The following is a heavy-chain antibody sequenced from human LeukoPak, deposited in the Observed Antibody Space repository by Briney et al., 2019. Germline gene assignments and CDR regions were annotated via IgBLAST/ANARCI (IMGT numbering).Heavy chain of an antibody. J-gene: IGHJ4*02. CDR3: ARPYDFDS. CDR1: RYCFSSYL. V-gene: IGHV5-51*01. CDR2: IYPGASDT. D-gene: IGHD3-22*01. Sequence: GESLKISCQGSRYCFSSYLIGWARHLDRAGLEWMGIIYPGASDTRYSPSFQGQITISADKSISTAYLQWSSLKASATAMYYCARPYDFDSWGQGTLVTVSS.